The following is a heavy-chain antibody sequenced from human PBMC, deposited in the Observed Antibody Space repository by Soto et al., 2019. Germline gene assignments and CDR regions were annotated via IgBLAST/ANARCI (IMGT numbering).Heavy chain of an antibody. CDR3: ARDSGSYSYFDY. J-gene: IGHJ4*02. CDR1: GFSLRTSGVG. D-gene: IGHD1-26*01. Sequence: SGPTLVNPTQTLTLTCIFSGFSLRTSGVGVGRIRQPPGKALEWLARIDWDDDKFYSTSLKTRLTISKDTSKNQVVLTMTNMEPVDTATYYCARDSGSYSYFDYWGQGTLVTVSS. V-gene: IGHV2-70*04. CDR2: IDWDDDK.